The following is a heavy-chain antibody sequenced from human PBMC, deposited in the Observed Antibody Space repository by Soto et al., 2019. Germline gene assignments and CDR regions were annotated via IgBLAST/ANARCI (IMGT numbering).Heavy chain of an antibody. CDR2: ISGSGGSA. Sequence: GGSLRLSCAASGFTFSSYAMSWVRQAPGKGLEWVSDISGSGGSAYHADSVKGRFTISRDNSKNTLYLQMNSLRAEDTAVYYCAKEVMSTIHYYYYYYLDVWGKGTTVTVSS. V-gene: IGHV3-23*01. D-gene: IGHD5-12*01. CDR3: AKEVMSTIHYYYYYYLDV. CDR1: GFTFSSYA. J-gene: IGHJ6*03.